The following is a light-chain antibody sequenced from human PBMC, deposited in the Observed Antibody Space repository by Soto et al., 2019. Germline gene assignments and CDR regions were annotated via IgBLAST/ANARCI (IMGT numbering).Light chain of an antibody. CDR1: RFNIGNNY. Sequence: QSVLTQPPAVSAAPGQKVTISCSGNRFNIGNNYVSWYQQFPGTAPKLLIYDNNKRPSGIPDRFSGSKSGTSATLGITGLQTGDEADYYCGTWDSSLSAAVFGGGTQLTVL. CDR2: DNN. CDR3: GTWDSSLSAAV. V-gene: IGLV1-51*01. J-gene: IGLJ7*01.